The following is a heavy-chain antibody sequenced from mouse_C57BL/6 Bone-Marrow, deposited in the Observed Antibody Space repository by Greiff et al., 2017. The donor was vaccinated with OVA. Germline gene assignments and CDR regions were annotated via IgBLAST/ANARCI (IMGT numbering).Heavy chain of an antibody. D-gene: IGHD1-1*01. CDR1: GFSLTSYG. V-gene: IGHV2-2*01. Sequence: QVQLQQSGPGLVQPSQSLSITCTVSGFSLTSYGVHWVRQSPGKGLEWLGVIWSGGSTDYNAAFISRLSISKDNSKSQVFFKMNSLQADDTAIYYCARNEGNYYGSSYGGYAMDYWGQGTSVTVSS. CDR3: ARNEGNYYGSSYGGYAMDY. CDR2: IWSGGST. J-gene: IGHJ4*01.